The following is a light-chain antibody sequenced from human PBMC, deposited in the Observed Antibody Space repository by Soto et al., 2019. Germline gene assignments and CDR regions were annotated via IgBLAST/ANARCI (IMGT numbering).Light chain of an antibody. CDR2: GAS. CDR1: QSVNIY. V-gene: IGKV3D-15*01. J-gene: IGKJ4*01. CDR3: QQYDDWLRLT. Sequence: EIVMTQSPATLSVSPGERATLSCRASQSVNIYLAWYQQKPGQAPRLIXFGASSRATGIPARFSGSGSGTELNLTISSLQSEDFAVYFCQQYDDWLRLTFGGGTKVDIK.